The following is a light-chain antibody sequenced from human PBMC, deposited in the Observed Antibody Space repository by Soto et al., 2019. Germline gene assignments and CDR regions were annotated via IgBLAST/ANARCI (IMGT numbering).Light chain of an antibody. Sequence: QSVLTQPASVSGSPGQSITISCTGTSSDVGSYNLVSWYQQHPGKAPKLMIYEGSKRPSGVSNRFSGSKSGNTASLTISGLQAEDEADYYCCSYAGSSNFVVFGGGTKLTVL. J-gene: IGLJ2*01. V-gene: IGLV2-23*03. CDR2: EGS. CDR1: SSDVGSYNL. CDR3: CSYAGSSNFVV.